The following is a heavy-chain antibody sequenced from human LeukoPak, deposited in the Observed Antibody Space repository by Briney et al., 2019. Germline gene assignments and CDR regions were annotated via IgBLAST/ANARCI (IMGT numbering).Heavy chain of an antibody. V-gene: IGHV3-21*01. CDR2: ISGSSTYI. J-gene: IGHJ6*02. D-gene: IGHD4-17*01. CDR3: ARERVDYGDWSRYYHYGMDV. Sequence: GGSLRPSCAASGFTFSSTSINWVRQAPGKGLVWVSSISGSSTYIYYADSVKGRFTISRDNAKNSLYLQMNSLRAEDTAVYYCARERVDYGDWSRYYHYGMDVWGQGTTVTVTS. CDR1: GFTFSSTS.